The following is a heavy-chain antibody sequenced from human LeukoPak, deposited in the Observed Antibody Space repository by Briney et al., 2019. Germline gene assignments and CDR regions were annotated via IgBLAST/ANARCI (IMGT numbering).Heavy chain of an antibody. Sequence: PGESLKISCKGSGYSFTSYWIGWVRQMPGKGLEWMGITYPGDSDTRYSPSFQGQVTISADKSISTAYLQWSSLKASDTAMYYCARRWGYCSSTSCYGLYYFDYWGQGTLVTVSS. CDR3: ARRWGYCSSTSCYGLYYFDY. J-gene: IGHJ4*02. V-gene: IGHV5-51*01. CDR2: TYPGDSDT. CDR1: GYSFTSYW. D-gene: IGHD2-2*01.